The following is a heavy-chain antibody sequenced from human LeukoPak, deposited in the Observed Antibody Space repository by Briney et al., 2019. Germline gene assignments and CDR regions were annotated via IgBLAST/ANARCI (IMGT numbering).Heavy chain of an antibody. CDR1: GGSVSSSSYY. CDR2: IYYSGST. V-gene: IGHV4-39*07. Sequence: PSETLSLTCTVSGGSVSSSSYYWGWIRQPPGKGLEWIGNIYYSGSTYYNPSLKSRVTISVDTSKNQFSLKLSSVTAADTAVYYCAMAKYYYYYYMDVWGKGTTVTISS. CDR3: AMAKYYYYYYMDV. J-gene: IGHJ6*03.